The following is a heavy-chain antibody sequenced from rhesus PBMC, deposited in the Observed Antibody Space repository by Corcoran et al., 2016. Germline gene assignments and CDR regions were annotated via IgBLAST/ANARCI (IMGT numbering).Heavy chain of an antibody. V-gene: IGHV4-122*02. CDR1: GGSTSSCYYY. CDR2: ISYSGST. CDR3: ASLYSGYSHYFDY. D-gene: IGHD5-24*01. Sequence: QVQLQESGPGLVKPSETLSLTCAVSGGSTSSCYYYWSWLRQAPGKGLEWIGYISYSGSTSYNPSLKSRVTISRDTSKNQFSLKLSSVTAADTAVYYCASLYSGYSHYFDYWGQGVLVTVSS. J-gene: IGHJ4*01.